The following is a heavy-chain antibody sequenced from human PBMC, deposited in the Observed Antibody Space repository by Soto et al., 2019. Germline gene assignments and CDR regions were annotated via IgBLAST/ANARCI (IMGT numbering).Heavy chain of an antibody. Sequence: GESLKISCQGSGYSFTSYWIGWVRQMPGKGLEWMGIIYPGDSDTRYSPSFQGQVTISADMSISTAYLQWRSLKASDTAMYYCARRLPVDWLGYFDYWGQGTLVTVSS. CDR2: IYPGDSDT. CDR1: GYSFTSYW. CDR3: ARRLPVDWLGYFDY. D-gene: IGHD2-21*01. V-gene: IGHV5-51*01. J-gene: IGHJ4*02.